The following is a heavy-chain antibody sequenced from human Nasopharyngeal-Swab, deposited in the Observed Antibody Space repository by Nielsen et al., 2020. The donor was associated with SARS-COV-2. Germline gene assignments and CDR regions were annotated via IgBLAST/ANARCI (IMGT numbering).Heavy chain of an antibody. D-gene: IGHD3-16*02. CDR3: ARSHWGVYRDAFDI. V-gene: IGHV3-30-3*01. CDR2: ISYDGANK. Sequence: VRQAPGKGLEWVALISYDGANKYYADSVKGRFTISRDNSKNTLYLQMNSLRAEDTAVYYCARSHWGVYRDAFDIWGQGTMVTVSS. J-gene: IGHJ3*02.